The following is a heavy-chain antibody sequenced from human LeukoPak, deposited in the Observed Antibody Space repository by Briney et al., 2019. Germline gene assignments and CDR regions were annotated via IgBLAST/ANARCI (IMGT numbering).Heavy chain of an antibody. CDR1: GGTFSSYA. CDR3: ARAPLRGIVEPYYYYYYMDV. CDR2: IIPIFGTA. D-gene: IGHD2-21*01. Sequence: SVKVSCKASGGTFSSYAISWVRQAPGQGLEWMGGIIPIFGTANYAQKFQGRVTVTADESTSTAYMELSSLRSEDTAVYYCARAPLRGIVEPYYYYYYMDVWGKGTTVTISS. V-gene: IGHV1-69*13. J-gene: IGHJ6*03.